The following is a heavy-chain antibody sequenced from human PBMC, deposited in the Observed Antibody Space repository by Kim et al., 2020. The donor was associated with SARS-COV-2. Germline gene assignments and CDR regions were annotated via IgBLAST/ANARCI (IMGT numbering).Heavy chain of an antibody. V-gene: IGHV4-39*01. CDR2: IHYGGKT. CDR3: ARVRVENTGWTPFDY. Sequence: SETLSLTCTVSVGPVSSSGYHWSWIRQSPGQGREWTGSIHYGGKTYYNSTLKSRVTISPDTSKNQLSLKLTSVTAADTAIYYCARVRVENTGWTPFDYWGQGTLVTVSS. J-gene: IGHJ4*02. CDR1: VGPVSSSGYH. D-gene: IGHD6-19*01.